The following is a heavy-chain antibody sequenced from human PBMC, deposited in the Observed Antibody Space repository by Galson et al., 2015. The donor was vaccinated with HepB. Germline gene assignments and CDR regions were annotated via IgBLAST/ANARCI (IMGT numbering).Heavy chain of an antibody. CDR1: GGSFRGYF. J-gene: IGHJ4*02. Sequence: LSLTCAVDGGSFRGYFWSWIRQPPGKGLAWMGEINHSGSTNYKPSLKSRVTISVDTSKNQFSLKLSSVTAADTAVDYCARVNPAYYYDSSGPYYFDYWGQGTLVTVSS. D-gene: IGHD3-22*01. CDR3: ARVNPAYYYDSSGPYYFDY. V-gene: IGHV4-34*01. CDR2: INHSGST.